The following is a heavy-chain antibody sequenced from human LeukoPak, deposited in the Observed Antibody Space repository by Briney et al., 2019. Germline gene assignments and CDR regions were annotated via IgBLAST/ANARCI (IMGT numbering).Heavy chain of an antibody. CDR3: ALPEGGYGDFDY. V-gene: IGHV3-30*02. J-gene: IGHJ4*02. CDR1: GFTFSSYG. D-gene: IGHD5-12*01. CDR2: IRYDGSNK. Sequence: PGGSLRLSCAASGFTFSSYGMHWARQAPGKGLEWVAFIRYDGSNKYYADSVKGRFTISRDNSKNTLYLQMNSLRAEDTAVYYCALPEGGYGDFDYWGQGTLVTVSS.